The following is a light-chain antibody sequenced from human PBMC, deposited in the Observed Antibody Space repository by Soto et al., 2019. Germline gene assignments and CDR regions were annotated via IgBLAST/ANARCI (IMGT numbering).Light chain of an antibody. CDR2: GAS. Sequence: LLTQSLGTPASPPRDGATRSCAASQSVSSIYLAWYQQKPGQAPRLLIYGASSRPTGIPDRFSGSGSGTDFTLTISRLEPEDFAVYYCQQYGSSALTFGGGTKVDIK. V-gene: IGKV3-20*01. CDR1: QSVSSIY. J-gene: IGKJ4*01. CDR3: QQYGSSALT.